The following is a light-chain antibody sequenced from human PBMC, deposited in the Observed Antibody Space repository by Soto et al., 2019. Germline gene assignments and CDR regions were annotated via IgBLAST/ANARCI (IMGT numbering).Light chain of an antibody. Sequence: EIVLTQSPGTLSLSPGERATLSCRASQSVSSSYLAWYQQKPGQAPRLLIYDASSRATGIPDRFSGSGSGTDFTLTISRLEPEDFAVYYCQQYGSSPRIFTFGPGTKVDIK. CDR1: QSVSSSY. CDR2: DAS. J-gene: IGKJ3*01. CDR3: QQYGSSPRIFT. V-gene: IGKV3-20*01.